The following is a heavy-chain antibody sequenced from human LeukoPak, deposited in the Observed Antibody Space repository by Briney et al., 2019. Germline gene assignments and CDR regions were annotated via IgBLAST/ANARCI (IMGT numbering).Heavy chain of an antibody. V-gene: IGHV1-46*01. CDR3: ARGKYYYDSSGYYWLDY. D-gene: IGHD3-22*01. Sequence: ASVKVSCKASGYTFTSYYMHWVRPAPGQGLEWMGIINPSGGSTSYAQKFQGRVTMTRDTSTSTVYMELSSLRSEDTAVYYCARGKYYYDSSGYYWLDYWGQGTLVTVSS. CDR1: GYTFTSYY. J-gene: IGHJ4*02. CDR2: INPSGGST.